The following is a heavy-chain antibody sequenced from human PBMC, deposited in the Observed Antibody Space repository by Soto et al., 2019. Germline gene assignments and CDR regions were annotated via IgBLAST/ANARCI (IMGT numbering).Heavy chain of an antibody. CDR3: ARGEESIAARLFFH. D-gene: IGHD6-6*01. J-gene: IGHJ4*02. CDR1: GGSISSGGYY. CDR2: IYYSGST. V-gene: IGHV4-31*03. Sequence: QVQLQESGPGLVKPSQTLSLTCTVSGGSISSGGYYWSWIRQHPGKGLEWIGYIYYSGSTYYNPSLKSRVTISVDTSKNQVSLKLSSVTAADTAVYYGARGEESIAARLFFHWGQGTLVTVSS.